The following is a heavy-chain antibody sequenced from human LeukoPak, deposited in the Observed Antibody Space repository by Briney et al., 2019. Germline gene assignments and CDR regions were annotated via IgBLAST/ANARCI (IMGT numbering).Heavy chain of an antibody. V-gene: IGHV3-7*01. Sequence: GGSLRLSCAASGFTFNNYWMTWVRQAPGMGLEWVANIKQDGSEKYYVDSVKGRFTISRDIAKNSLYLQMNSLRAEDTAVYYCARVVVAAIGFRFDPWGQGTLVTVSS. CDR2: IKQDGSEK. CDR1: GFTFNNYW. J-gene: IGHJ5*02. D-gene: IGHD2-15*01. CDR3: ARVVVAAIGFRFDP.